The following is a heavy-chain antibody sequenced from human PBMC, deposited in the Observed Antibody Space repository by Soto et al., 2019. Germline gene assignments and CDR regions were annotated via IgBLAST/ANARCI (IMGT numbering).Heavy chain of an antibody. J-gene: IGHJ4*02. CDR1: GGSFSGYY. CDR2: INHSGST. V-gene: IGHV4-34*01. D-gene: IGHD6-13*01. CDR3: AGALIAAAGRDFDY. Sequence: SETVSITCAVYGGSFSGYYWSCIRQPPGKGLEWIGEINHSGSTNYNPSLKSRVTISVDTSKNQFSLKLSSVTAADTAVYYCAGALIAAAGRDFDYWGQGTLVTGSS.